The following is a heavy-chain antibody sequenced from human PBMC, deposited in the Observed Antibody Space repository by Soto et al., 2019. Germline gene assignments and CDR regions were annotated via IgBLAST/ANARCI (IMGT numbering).Heavy chain of an antibody. J-gene: IGHJ4*02. D-gene: IGHD2-2*01. CDR3: TRRGCSTTGCYFN. CDR1: GFPFSSYW. V-gene: IGHV3-74*03. CDR2: INGDGSSI. Sequence: GGSLRLSXAASGFPFSSYWMHWVRQAPGKGLVWVSRINGDGSSITYADSVKGRFTISRDNAKNTLYLQMNSLRAEDAAVYYCTRRGCSTTGCYFNWGRGTLVTVSS.